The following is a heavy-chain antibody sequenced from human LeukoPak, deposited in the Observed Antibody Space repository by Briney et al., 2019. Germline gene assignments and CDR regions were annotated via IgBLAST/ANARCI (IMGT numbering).Heavy chain of an antibody. Sequence: ASVKVSCKASGYTFTGYYMHWVRQAPGQGLEWMGWINTNTGNPTYAQGFTGRFVFSLDTSVSTAYLQISSLKAEDTAVYYCARDGSCSGGSCYLPIIYYYYYYMDVWGKGTTVTVSS. V-gene: IGHV7-4-1*02. CDR1: GYTFTGYY. D-gene: IGHD2-15*01. CDR2: INTNTGNP. J-gene: IGHJ6*03. CDR3: ARDGSCSGGSCYLPIIYYYYYYMDV.